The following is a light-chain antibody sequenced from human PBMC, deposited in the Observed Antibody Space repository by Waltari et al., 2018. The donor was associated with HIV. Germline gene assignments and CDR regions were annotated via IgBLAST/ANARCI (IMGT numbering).Light chain of an antibody. CDR3: QQYGSSLLT. J-gene: IGKJ4*01. V-gene: IGKV3-20*01. CDR1: QSVRSTF. CDR2: DAS. Sequence: EIVLTQSPGTLSLSPGERATLSCRASQSVRSTFLAWYQQKPGQAPRLLIYDASSRATGIPDRFSGSGSGTDFTLTISRLDPEDFAVYYCQQYGSSLLTFGGGTKVEIK.